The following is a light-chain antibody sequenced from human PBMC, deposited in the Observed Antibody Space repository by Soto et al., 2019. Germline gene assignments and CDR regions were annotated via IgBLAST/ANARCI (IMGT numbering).Light chain of an antibody. CDR3: QHYNSYSEA. CDR1: QTISSW. J-gene: IGKJ1*01. Sequence: DVQMTQSPSTLSGSVGDRVTITCRASQTISSWLAWYQQKPGKVPKLLIYKASTLKSGVPSRFSGSGSGTEFTLTISSLQPDDCATYYCQHYNSYSEAFGQGTNVDIK. CDR2: KAS. V-gene: IGKV1-5*03.